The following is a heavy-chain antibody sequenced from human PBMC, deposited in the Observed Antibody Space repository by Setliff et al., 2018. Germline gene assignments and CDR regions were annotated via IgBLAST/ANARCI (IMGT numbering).Heavy chain of an antibody. D-gene: IGHD6-25*01. CDR1: GYSFPSYW. V-gene: IGHV5-51*01. CDR3: ARLGRNNSAPPGDY. CDR2: IYPGDSHT. J-gene: IGHJ4*02. Sequence: PGESLKISCKASGYSFPSYWIGWVRQAPGKGLEWMGIIYPGDSHTRYSPSFQGQVTISADKSILTAFLQWTYLKASDSAMYYCARLGRNNSAPPGDYWGQGTLVTVS.